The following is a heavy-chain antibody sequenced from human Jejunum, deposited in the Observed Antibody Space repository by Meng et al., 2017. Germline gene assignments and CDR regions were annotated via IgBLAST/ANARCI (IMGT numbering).Heavy chain of an antibody. V-gene: IGHV4-39*01. J-gene: IGHJ5*02. CDR1: GGSISSRSYY. CDR3: ARASYSYDSWFDP. D-gene: IGHD5-18*01. Sequence: QLQLQESGPGLVKPSETLSLSFTVSGGSISSRSYYWVWIRQSPGKGLEWIGQIYYNGKSYYNPSLKSRVTMSVDTSRSQFSLNLNTVTAADTAVYYCARASYSYDSWFDPWGQGTLVTVSS. CDR2: IYYNGKS.